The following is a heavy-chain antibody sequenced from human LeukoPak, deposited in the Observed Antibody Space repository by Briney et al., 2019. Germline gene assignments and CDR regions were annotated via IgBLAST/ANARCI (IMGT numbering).Heavy chain of an antibody. V-gene: IGHV4-61*01. Sequence: SETLSLTCIVSGGSVSSGSYYWSWIRQPPGKGLEWIGYIYYSGSTNYNPSLKSRVTISVDTSKNQFSLKLSSVTAADTAVYYCARGTPILCLDYWGQGTLVTVSS. CDR1: GGSVSSGSYY. CDR3: ARGTPILCLDY. J-gene: IGHJ4*02. CDR2: IYYSGST. D-gene: IGHD5/OR15-5a*01.